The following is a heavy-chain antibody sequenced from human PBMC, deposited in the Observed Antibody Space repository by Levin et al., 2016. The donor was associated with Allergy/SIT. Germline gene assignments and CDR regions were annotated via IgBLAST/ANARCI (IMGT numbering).Heavy chain of an antibody. J-gene: IGHJ6*02. CDR2: IYSGGST. V-gene: IGHV3-66*01. D-gene: IGHD3-10*01. CDR1: GFTVSSNY. Sequence: GESLKISCAASGFTVSSNYMSWVRQAPGKGLEWVSVIYSGGSTYYADSVKGRFTISRDNSKNTLYLQMNSLRAEDTAVYYCARVNYYGSGSYYLIYYYYGMDVWGQGTTVTVSS. CDR3: ARVNYYGSGSYYLIYYYYGMDV.